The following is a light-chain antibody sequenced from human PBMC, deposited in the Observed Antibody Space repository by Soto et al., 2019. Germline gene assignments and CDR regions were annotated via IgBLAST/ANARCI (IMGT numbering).Light chain of an antibody. J-gene: IGLJ3*02. Sequence: QPVLTQSPSASASLGASVKLTCTLSNGHSGYAIAWHQLQPEKGPRYLMKLNTDGSHNKGDGIPDRFSGSTSGAERYLTISSLQSEDEADYYCQTWGTGIEVFGGGTKLTVL. CDR2: LNTDGSH. V-gene: IGLV4-69*01. CDR3: QTWGTGIEV. CDR1: NGHSGYA.